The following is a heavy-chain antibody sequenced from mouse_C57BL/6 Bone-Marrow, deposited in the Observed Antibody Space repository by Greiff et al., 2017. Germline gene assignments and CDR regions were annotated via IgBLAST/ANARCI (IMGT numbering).Heavy chain of an antibody. CDR2: IDPSDSYT. Sequence: QVHVKQPGAELVKPGASVKLSCKASGYTFTSYWMQWVKQRPGQGLEWIGEIDPSDSYTNYNQKFKGKATLTVDTSSSTAYMQLSSLTSEDSAVYYCARNWDDYFDYWGQGTTLTVSS. D-gene: IGHD4-1*01. V-gene: IGHV1-50*01. J-gene: IGHJ2*01. CDR3: ARNWDDYFDY. CDR1: GYTFTSYW.